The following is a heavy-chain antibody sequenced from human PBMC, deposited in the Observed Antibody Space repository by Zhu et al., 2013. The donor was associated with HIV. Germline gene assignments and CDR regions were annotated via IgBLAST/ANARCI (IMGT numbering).Heavy chain of an antibody. Sequence: QVQLVQSGAEVKKPGSSVKVSCKASGGSFTTYAISWVRQAPGQGLEWMGGIIPFFGTADYAQKFQGRLTVTRDTSTNTVYMELSGLTSGDTAVYYCARDLGVNYDSIWGVIVASKNGVVAFDIWGQGTMVTVSS. CDR1: GGSFTTYA. J-gene: IGHJ3*02. CDR3: ARDLGVNYDSIWGVIVASKNGVVAFDI. V-gene: IGHV1-69*06. CDR2: IIPFFGTA. D-gene: IGHD3-16*01.